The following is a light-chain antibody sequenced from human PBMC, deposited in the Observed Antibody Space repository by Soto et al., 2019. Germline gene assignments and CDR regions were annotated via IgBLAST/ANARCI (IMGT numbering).Light chain of an antibody. V-gene: IGKV3-15*01. CDR2: GAS. CDR1: QSVSSN. J-gene: IGKJ4*01. Sequence: EIVMTQSPATLSVSPGERATLSCRASQSVSSNLAWYQQKPGQVPRLLIYGASTRATGIPARFSGSGSGTDFTLTISSLEPEDFAVYYCQQFGSSPLTFGGGTKVDI. CDR3: QQFGSSPLT.